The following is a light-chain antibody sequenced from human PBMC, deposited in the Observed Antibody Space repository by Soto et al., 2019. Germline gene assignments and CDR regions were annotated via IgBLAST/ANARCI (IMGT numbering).Light chain of an antibody. J-gene: IGLJ2*01. CDR3: QVWDSSSDLGV. CDR2: DDS. V-gene: IGLV3-21*02. CDR1: KIGSKS. Sequence: ELTQPPSVSVAPGQTASITCGGDKIGSKSVHWYQQKKSGQAPVLVVYDDSDRPSGIPERFSGSNSGNTATLTISRVEAGDEADYYCQVWDSSSDLGVFGGGTKLTVL.